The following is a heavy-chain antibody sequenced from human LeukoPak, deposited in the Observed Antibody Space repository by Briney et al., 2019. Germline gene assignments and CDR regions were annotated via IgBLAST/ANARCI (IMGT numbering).Heavy chain of an antibody. V-gene: IGHV5-51*01. D-gene: IGHD6-19*01. CDR2: IYPDDSDT. CDR1: GYSFINYW. Sequence: GESLKISCKGSGYSFINYWIGWVRQMPGKGLEWMGIIYPDDSDTRYSPSFQGQVTISGDKSISTAYLYWSSLKASDSAIYYCARSSSGWHFDYWGQGTLVTVSS. CDR3: ARSSSGWHFDY. J-gene: IGHJ4*02.